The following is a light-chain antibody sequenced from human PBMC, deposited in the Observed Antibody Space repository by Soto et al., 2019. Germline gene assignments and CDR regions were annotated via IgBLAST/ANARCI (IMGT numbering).Light chain of an antibody. J-gene: IGLJ1*01. Sequence: QSVLTQPPSASGSPGQSVTFSCTGTSRDVGTYDYVSWYQQYPGKAPKLLIYGVTRRRSGVPDRFSGSKSGNTAALTVSGLQAEDEAYYYCSSYAGRSMYVFGTGTKVTVL. CDR3: SSYAGRSMYV. CDR2: GVT. CDR1: SRDVGTYDY. V-gene: IGLV2-8*01.